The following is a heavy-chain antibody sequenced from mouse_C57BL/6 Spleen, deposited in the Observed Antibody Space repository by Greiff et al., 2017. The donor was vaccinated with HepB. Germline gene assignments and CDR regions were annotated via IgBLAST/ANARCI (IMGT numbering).Heavy chain of an antibody. CDR3: ARSTMVTPYYFDY. J-gene: IGHJ2*01. CDR2: INPSSGYT. Sequence: QVQLKQSGAELAKPGASVKLSCKASGYTFTSYWMHWVKQRPGQGLEWIGYINPSSGYTKYNQKFKDKATLTADKSSRTAYIQLSSLTYEDSAVYYCARSTMVTPYYFDYWDQGTTLTVSS. D-gene: IGHD2-2*01. CDR1: GYTFTSYW. V-gene: IGHV1-7*01.